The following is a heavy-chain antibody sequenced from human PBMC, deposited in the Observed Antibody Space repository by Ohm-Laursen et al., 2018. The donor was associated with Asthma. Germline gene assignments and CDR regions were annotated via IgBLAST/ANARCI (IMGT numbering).Heavy chain of an antibody. D-gene: IGHD1-1*01. Sequence: SLRLSCAASGFSFSSHGMHWVRQAPGKGLEWVANIWYDGGGKNFVDFVKGRFTISRDNSKNIVYLQMNSLTAEDTAVYFCARSPGTMYGPGKYYFDYWGQGTLVTVSS. CDR1: GFSFSSHG. J-gene: IGHJ4*02. CDR3: ARSPGTMYGPGKYYFDY. CDR2: IWYDGGGK. V-gene: IGHV3-33*01.